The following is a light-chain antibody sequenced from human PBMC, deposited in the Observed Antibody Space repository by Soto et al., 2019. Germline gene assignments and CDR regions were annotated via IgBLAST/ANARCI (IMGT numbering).Light chain of an antibody. CDR1: SSNIGAGYD. CDR2: VNS. J-gene: IGLJ1*01. V-gene: IGLV1-40*01. Sequence: QSVLTQPPSVSGAPGQRVTISCSGSSSNIGAGYDVHWYQQLPGTAPKLLIYVNSNRPSGVPDRFSGSKAGTSASLAITGLQAADEAAYYCQSYDSDLSGYVFGTGTKLTVL. CDR3: QSYDSDLSGYV.